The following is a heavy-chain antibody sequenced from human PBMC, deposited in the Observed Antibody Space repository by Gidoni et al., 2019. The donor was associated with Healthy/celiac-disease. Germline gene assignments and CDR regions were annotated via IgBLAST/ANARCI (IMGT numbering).Heavy chain of an antibody. D-gene: IGHD4-17*01. J-gene: IGHJ5*02. Sequence: VQLVESGGGLVQPGGSLRLSCAASGFTVSSNYMSWVRQAPGKGLEWVSVIYSGGSTYYADSVKGRFTISRDNSKNTLYLQMNSLRAEDTAVYYCARDRYGDRGFDPWGQGTLVTVSS. CDR2: IYSGGST. CDR3: ARDRYGDRGFDP. CDR1: GFTVSSNY. V-gene: IGHV3-66*01.